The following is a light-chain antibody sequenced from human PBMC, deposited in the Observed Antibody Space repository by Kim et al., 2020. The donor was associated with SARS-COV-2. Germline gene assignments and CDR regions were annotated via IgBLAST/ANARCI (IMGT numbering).Light chain of an antibody. CDR2: DAT. Sequence: SASIGDRVSITCRASQSVDRWLAWYQQRPGKAPKLLIYDATDLKSGVPSRFSGRGSGTEFPLTVTSLQPDDFVTYYCQQYSTYSYSLGQGTKLEIK. V-gene: IGKV1-5*01. J-gene: IGKJ2*03. CDR3: QQYSTYSYS. CDR1: QSVDRW.